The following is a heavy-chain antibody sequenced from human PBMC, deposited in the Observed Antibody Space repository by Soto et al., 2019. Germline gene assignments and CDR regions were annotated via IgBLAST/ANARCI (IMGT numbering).Heavy chain of an antibody. CDR3: ASAPSAHASQFNP. Sequence: ASVKVSCKASGYTFTSYYMHWVRQAPGQGLEWMGIINPSGGSTSYAQKFQGRVTMTRDTSTSTVYMELSSLRSAATAVYYCASAPSAHASQFNPWGQGTLVTVSS. J-gene: IGHJ5*02. V-gene: IGHV1-46*01. CDR2: INPSGGST. CDR1: GYTFTSYY.